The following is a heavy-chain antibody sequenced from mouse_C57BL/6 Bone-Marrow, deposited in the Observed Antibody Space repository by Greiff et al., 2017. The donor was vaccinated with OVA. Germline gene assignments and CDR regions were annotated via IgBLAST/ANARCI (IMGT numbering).Heavy chain of an antibody. J-gene: IGHJ1*03. Sequence: DVKLQESGPGMVKPSQSLSLTCTVTGYSITSGYDWHWTRHFPGNKLEWMGYISYSGSTNYNPSLKSRISLTHDTSKNHFFLKLTSVTTEDTATYYCARDNYSNSYWYFDVWGTGTTVTVSS. CDR3: ARDNYSNSYWYFDV. D-gene: IGHD2-5*01. CDR2: ISYSGST. V-gene: IGHV3-1*01. CDR1: GYSITSGYD.